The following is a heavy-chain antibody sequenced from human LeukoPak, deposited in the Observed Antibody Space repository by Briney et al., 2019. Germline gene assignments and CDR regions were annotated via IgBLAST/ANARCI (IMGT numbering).Heavy chain of an antibody. D-gene: IGHD3-10*01. Sequence: GGFLRLSCAASGFTFSSYAMSWVRPAPGKGLEWVSAISGSGGSTYYADSVKGRFTISRDNSKNTLYLQMNGLRAEDTAVYYCAKAHYYGSGSYSRWGQGTLVTVSS. CDR3: AKAHYYGSGSYSR. CDR1: GFTFSSYA. J-gene: IGHJ4*02. CDR2: ISGSGGST. V-gene: IGHV3-23*01.